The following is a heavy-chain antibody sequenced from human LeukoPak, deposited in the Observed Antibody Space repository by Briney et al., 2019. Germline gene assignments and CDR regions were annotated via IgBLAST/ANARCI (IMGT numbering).Heavy chain of an antibody. CDR3: ARNPGPYYYYYMDV. Sequence: PSQTLSLTCTGSGGSISSGDYYWSWIRQPPGKGLEWIGYIYHSGGTYYNPSLQSRVTISVDRSKNQFSLKLSFVTAADTAVYYCARNPGPYYYYYMDVWGKGTTVTVSS. CDR2: IYHSGGT. J-gene: IGHJ6*03. CDR1: GGSISSGDYY. V-gene: IGHV4-30-2*01.